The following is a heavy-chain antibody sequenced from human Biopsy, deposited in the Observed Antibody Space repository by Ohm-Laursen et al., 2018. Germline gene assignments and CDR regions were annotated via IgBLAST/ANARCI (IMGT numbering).Heavy chain of an antibody. CDR2: INPDGSVK. CDR1: GFMFSASW. Sequence: GSLRLSCADSGFMFSASWMSWVRQAPGKGLEWVANINPDGSVKYFADPVKGRFTISRDNAENSMYLQMSSLTVDDTAVYYCARDERWGQGTLVTVSS. CDR3: ARDER. D-gene: IGHD5-24*01. V-gene: IGHV3-7*01. J-gene: IGHJ4*02.